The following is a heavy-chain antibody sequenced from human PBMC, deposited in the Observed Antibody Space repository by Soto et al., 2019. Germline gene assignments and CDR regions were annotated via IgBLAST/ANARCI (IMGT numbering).Heavy chain of an antibody. Sequence: HPGGSLRLSCAASGFTFSSYGMHWVRQAPGKGLEWVAVISYDGSNKYYADSVKGRFTISRDNSKNTLYLQMNSLRAEDTAVYYCAKDRIYYDSSGYSALDYWGQGTLVTVSS. V-gene: IGHV3-30*18. CDR3: AKDRIYYDSSGYSALDY. J-gene: IGHJ4*02. CDR2: ISYDGSNK. CDR1: GFTFSSYG. D-gene: IGHD3-22*01.